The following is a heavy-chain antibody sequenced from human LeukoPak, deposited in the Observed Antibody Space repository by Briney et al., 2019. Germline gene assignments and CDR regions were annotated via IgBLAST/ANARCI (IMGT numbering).Heavy chain of an antibody. CDR2: ISAYNGNT. D-gene: IGHD6-19*01. CDR1: GYTFTSYG. J-gene: IGHJ5*02. CDR3: ARVSSGWFLAWFDP. V-gene: IGHV1-18*01. Sequence: ASVKVSCKASGYTFTSYGISWVRQAPGQGLEWMGWISAYNGNTNYAQKPQGRVTMTTDTSTSTAYMELRSLRSDDTAVYYCARVSSGWFLAWFDPWGQGTLVTVSS.